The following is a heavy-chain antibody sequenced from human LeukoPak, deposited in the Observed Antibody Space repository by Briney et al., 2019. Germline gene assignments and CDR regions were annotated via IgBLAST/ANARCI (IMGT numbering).Heavy chain of an antibody. CDR2: IYYSGST. D-gene: IGHD6-13*01. CDR1: GGSISSYY. J-gene: IGHJ4*02. Sequence: SETLSLTCTVSGGSISSYYWSWIRQPPGKGLEWSGYIYYSGSTNYNPSLKSRVTISVDTSKNQFSLKLSSVTAADTAVYYCARAGIAAAAGWIDYWGQGTLVTVSS. CDR3: ARAGIAAAAGWIDY. V-gene: IGHV4-59*01.